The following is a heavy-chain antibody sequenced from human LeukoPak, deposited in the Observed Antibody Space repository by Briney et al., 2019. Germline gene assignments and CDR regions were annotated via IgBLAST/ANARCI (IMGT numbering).Heavy chain of an antibody. Sequence: ASVKVSCKVSGYTLTELSMHWVRQAPGKGLEWMGGFDPEDGETIYAQKFQGRVTMTEDTSTDTAYVELSSLRSEDTAVYYCATDPHSNYYDSLDYWGQGTLVTVSS. J-gene: IGHJ4*02. CDR3: ATDPHSNYYDSLDY. V-gene: IGHV1-24*01. CDR1: GYTLTELS. CDR2: FDPEDGET. D-gene: IGHD3-22*01.